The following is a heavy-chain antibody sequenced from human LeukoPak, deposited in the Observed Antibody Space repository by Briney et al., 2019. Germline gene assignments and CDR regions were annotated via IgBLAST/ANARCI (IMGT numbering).Heavy chain of an antibody. J-gene: IGHJ3*02. Sequence: GGSLRLSCAASGFTFSSYSMNWVRQAPGKGLEWVSSISSSSSYIYYADSVKGRFTISRDNAKNSLYLQMNSLRAEDTAVYYCARTGTYYDFWSGYPGAFDIWGQGTMVTVSS. CDR1: GFTFSSYS. CDR3: ARTGTYYDFWSGYPGAFDI. CDR2: ISSSSSYI. D-gene: IGHD3-3*01. V-gene: IGHV3-21*01.